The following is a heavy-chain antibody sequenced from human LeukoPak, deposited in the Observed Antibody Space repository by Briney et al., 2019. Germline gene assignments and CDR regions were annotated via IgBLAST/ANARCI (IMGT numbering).Heavy chain of an antibody. D-gene: IGHD2-15*01. J-gene: IGHJ4*02. Sequence: SETLSLTCAVSGYSISSGYYWGWIRQPPGKGLEWIGSIYHSGDTYYNPSLKSRVTISVDTSKNQFSLKLNSVTAADTAVYYCARHTCYRFPFDYWGQGTLVTVSS. CDR2: IYHSGDT. CDR1: GYSISSGYY. CDR3: ARHTCYRFPFDY. V-gene: IGHV4-38-2*01.